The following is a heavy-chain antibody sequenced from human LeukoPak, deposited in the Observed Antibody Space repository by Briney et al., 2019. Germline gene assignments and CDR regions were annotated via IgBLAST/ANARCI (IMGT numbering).Heavy chain of an antibody. D-gene: IGHD4-23*01. Sequence: ASEILSLTCAVHGGSLTGYSWAWVRQSPGEGLEWIGEINQVEKTIYSPSLESRVSISLEASRNQFFLQLTSVAAADTAMYYCARGRATPSRLFFDYYFMDVWGPGTPVTVSS. CDR3: ARGRATPSRLFFDYYFMDV. CDR1: GGSLTGYS. V-gene: IGHV4-34*01. CDR2: INQVEKT. J-gene: IGHJ6*03.